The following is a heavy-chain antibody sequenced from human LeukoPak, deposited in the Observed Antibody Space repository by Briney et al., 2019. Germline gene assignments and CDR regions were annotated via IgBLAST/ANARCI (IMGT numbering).Heavy chain of an antibody. J-gene: IGHJ5*02. V-gene: IGHV4-34*01. CDR3: ARGPGLT. CDR2: INHSGST. Sequence: PSETLSLTCAVYGGSFSGYYWSWIRQPPGKGLEWIGEINHSGSTNYNPSLKSRVTISVDTSKNQFPLKLSPVTAADTAVYYCARGPGLTWGQGTLVTVSS. CDR1: GGSFSGYY.